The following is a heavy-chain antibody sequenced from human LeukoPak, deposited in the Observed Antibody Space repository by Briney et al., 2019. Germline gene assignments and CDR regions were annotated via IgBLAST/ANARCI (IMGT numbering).Heavy chain of an antibody. CDR1: GGSITSHF. CDR3: ARTRSSFSSFYFDY. J-gene: IGHJ4*02. Sequence: SETLSLTCTVSGGSITSHFWSWIRQPPGKGLEWIGYIYHSGITNYNPSLKSRVTISVDTSKNQFSLELSSVTAADTAVYYCARTRSSFSSFYFDYWGQGTLVTVSS. V-gene: IGHV4-59*11. CDR2: IYHSGIT. D-gene: IGHD6-13*01.